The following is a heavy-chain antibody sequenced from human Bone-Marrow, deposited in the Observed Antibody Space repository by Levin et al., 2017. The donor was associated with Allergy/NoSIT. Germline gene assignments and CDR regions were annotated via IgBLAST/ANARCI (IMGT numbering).Heavy chain of an antibody. Sequence: SGPTLVKPTETLTLTCAVSGFSVNTKVGVTWIRQPPGKALEWLAHIFSNDDKFYSTSLKSRLSISKDTSKSQVVLTMTNVGPVDTATYYCARIRRGEVPAVHVYYGYVMDVWGQGTTVTVSS. V-gene: IGHV2-26*01. D-gene: IGHD2-2*01. CDR1: GFSVNTKVG. CDR3: ARIRRGEVPAVHVYYGYVMDV. J-gene: IGHJ6*02. CDR2: IFSNDDK.